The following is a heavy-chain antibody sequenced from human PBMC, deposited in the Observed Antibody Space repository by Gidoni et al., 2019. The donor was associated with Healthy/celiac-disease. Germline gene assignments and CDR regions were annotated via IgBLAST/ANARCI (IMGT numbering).Heavy chain of an antibody. CDR2: IYPGDSDT. J-gene: IGHJ2*01. V-gene: IGHV5-51*01. Sequence: EVQLVQSGAEVKKPGESLTISCKGSGYSFTSYWLGWVRQMPGKGLAWMGIIYPGDSDTRYSPSFQGQVTISADKSISTAYLQWSSLKASDTAMYYCARHVRVVVPAAIRSTASYWYFDLWGRGTLVTVSS. CDR3: ARHVRVVVPAAIRSTASYWYFDL. D-gene: IGHD2-2*02. CDR1: GYSFTSYW.